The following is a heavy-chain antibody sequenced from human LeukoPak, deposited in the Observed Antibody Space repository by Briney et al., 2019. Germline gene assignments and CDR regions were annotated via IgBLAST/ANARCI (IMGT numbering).Heavy chain of an antibody. CDR2: ISGSGGST. CDR1: GFTFSSYA. D-gene: IGHD1-7*01. Sequence: WGSLPLSCAASGFTFSSYAMSWVRQAPGKGLEWVSSISGSGGSTYYADSVKGRFTISRDNSKNTLYLQMNSLRGEDTAVYYCAKDREGTIADYFDYWGQGTLVTVSS. J-gene: IGHJ4*02. V-gene: IGHV3-23*01. CDR3: AKDREGTIADYFDY.